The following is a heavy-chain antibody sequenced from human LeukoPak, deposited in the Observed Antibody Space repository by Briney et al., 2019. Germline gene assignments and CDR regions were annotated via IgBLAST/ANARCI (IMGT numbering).Heavy chain of an antibody. Sequence: PGGSLRLSCAASGFTFSSYSMSWVRQAPGKGLEWVSAISGSGGSTYYADSVKGRFTISRDNSKNTLYLQMNSLRAEDTAVYYCAKGPDYYDSSADAFDIWGQGTMVTVSS. J-gene: IGHJ3*02. CDR2: ISGSGGST. D-gene: IGHD3-22*01. CDR3: AKGPDYYDSSADAFDI. CDR1: GFTFSSYS. V-gene: IGHV3-23*01.